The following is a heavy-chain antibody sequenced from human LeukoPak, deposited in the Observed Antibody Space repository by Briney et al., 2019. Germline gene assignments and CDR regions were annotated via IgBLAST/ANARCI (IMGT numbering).Heavy chain of an antibody. J-gene: IGHJ5*02. V-gene: IGHV4-61*02. CDR3: AREQHLAT. Sequence: SETLSLTCTVSGGSISSGSYYWSWIRQPAGKGLEWIGRIYTSGSTNYNPSLKSRVTISVDTSKNQFSLKLSSVTAADTALYYCAREQHLATWGQGTLVTVSS. CDR2: IYTSGST. CDR1: GGSISSGSYY. D-gene: IGHD5-18*01.